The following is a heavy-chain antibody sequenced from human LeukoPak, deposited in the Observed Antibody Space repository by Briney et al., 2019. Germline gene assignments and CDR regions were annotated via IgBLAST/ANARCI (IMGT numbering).Heavy chain of an antibody. CDR1: GYSISSGYY. CDR3: ARAPDYYYMDV. Sequence: SETLSLTCTVSGYSISSGYYWGWIRPPPGKGLEWIGSIYHSGSTYYNPSLKSRVTISVDTSKNQFSLKLSSVTAADTAVYYCARAPDYYYMDVWGKGTTVTVSS. J-gene: IGHJ6*03. CDR2: IYHSGST. V-gene: IGHV4-38-2*02.